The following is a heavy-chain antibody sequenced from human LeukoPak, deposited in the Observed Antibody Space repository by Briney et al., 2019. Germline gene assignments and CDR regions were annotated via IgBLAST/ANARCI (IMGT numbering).Heavy chain of an antibody. D-gene: IGHD3-10*01. Sequence: SGGSLRLSCTASGFTFSSYGMHWVRQAPGKGLEWVAFIRYDGSNKYYADSVKGRFTISRDNSKNTLYLQMNSLRAEDTAVYYCAKDAALLWFGELLAPHMDVWGKGTTVTISS. CDR1: GFTFSSYG. J-gene: IGHJ6*03. V-gene: IGHV3-30*02. CDR3: AKDAALLWFGELLAPHMDV. CDR2: IRYDGSNK.